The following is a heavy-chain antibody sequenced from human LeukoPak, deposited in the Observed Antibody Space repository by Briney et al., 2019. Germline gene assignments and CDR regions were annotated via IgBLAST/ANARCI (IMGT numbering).Heavy chain of an antibody. Sequence: GGSLRLSCAASGFTFDDYAMHRVRQAPGKGLEWVSGISWNSGSIGYADSVKGRFTISRDNAKNSLYLQMNSLRAEDTALYYCAKGSSGYMREGYYFDYWGQGTLVTVSS. J-gene: IGHJ4*02. CDR2: ISWNSGSI. D-gene: IGHD5-12*01. CDR3: AKGSSGYMREGYYFDY. V-gene: IGHV3-9*01. CDR1: GFTFDDYA.